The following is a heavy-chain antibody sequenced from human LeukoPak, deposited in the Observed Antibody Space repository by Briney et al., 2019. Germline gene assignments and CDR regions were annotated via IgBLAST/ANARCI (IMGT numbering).Heavy chain of an antibody. D-gene: IGHD3-22*01. CDR1: GYTFTGYY. CDR3: AREYYDSSGPILFDY. CDR2: INPNSGGT. Sequence: ASVKVSCKASGYTFTGYYMHWVRQAPGQGLDWMGWINPNSGGTNYAQKFQGRVTMTRDTSISTAYMELSRLRSDDTAVYYCAREYYDSSGPILFDYWGQGTLVTVSS. J-gene: IGHJ4*02. V-gene: IGHV1-2*02.